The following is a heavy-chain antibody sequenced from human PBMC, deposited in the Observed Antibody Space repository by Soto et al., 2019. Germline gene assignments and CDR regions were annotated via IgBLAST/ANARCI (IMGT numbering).Heavy chain of an antibody. D-gene: IGHD3-9*01. Sequence: SETLSLTCPVSGGTITSGGYYCSWIRQHPGKGLEWIGYIDYSGSTDYNPSLKSRVTISVDTSKNLFSLKVSSVTAADTAVYYCARAPRYFDILTGPYYFDYWGQGTLVTVSS. CDR3: ARAPRYFDILTGPYYFDY. J-gene: IGHJ4*02. CDR2: IDYSGST. CDR1: GGTITSGGYY. V-gene: IGHV4-31*03.